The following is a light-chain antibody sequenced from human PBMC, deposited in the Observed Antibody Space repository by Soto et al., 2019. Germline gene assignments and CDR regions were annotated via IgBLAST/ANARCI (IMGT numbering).Light chain of an antibody. CDR2: GAS. V-gene: IGKV3-15*01. CDR1: QSVSSN. Sequence: EIVMTQSPATLSVSPGERATLSCRASQSVSSNLAWYQQKPGQAPRLLIYGASTRATGIPARFSGSGSGTEFTLNNSSLQSEDFAAYYCQQYNNWLPGTFGQGTKVDI. CDR3: QQYNNWLPGT. J-gene: IGKJ1*01.